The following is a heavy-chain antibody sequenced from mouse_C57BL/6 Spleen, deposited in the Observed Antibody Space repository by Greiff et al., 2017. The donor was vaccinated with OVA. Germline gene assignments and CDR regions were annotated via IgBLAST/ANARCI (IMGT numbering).Heavy chain of an antibody. J-gene: IGHJ2*01. CDR3: ARGYDGYNYFDY. Sequence: QVQLQQPGAELVKPGASVKLSCKASGYTFTSYWMHWVKQRPGQGLEWIGMIHPNSGSTNYNEKFKSKATLTVDKSSSTAYMQRSSLTSEDSAVYYCARGYDGYNYFDYWGQGTTLTVSS. V-gene: IGHV1-64*01. D-gene: IGHD2-3*01. CDR1: GYTFTSYW. CDR2: IHPNSGST.